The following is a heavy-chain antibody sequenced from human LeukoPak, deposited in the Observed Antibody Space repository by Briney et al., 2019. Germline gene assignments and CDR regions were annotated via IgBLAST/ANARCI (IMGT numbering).Heavy chain of an antibody. V-gene: IGHV3-7*01. Sequence: GRSLRLSCAASGFTFSSYWMSWVRQAPGKGLEWVANIKQDGSEKYYVDSVKGRFTISRDNAKNSLYLQMNSLRAEDTAVYYCARYCSSTSCCLDYWGQGTLVTVSS. CDR2: IKQDGSEK. J-gene: IGHJ4*02. CDR3: ARYCSSTSCCLDY. CDR1: GFTFSSYW. D-gene: IGHD2-2*01.